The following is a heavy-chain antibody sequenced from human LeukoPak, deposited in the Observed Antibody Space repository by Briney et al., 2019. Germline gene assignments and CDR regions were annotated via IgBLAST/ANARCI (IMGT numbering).Heavy chain of an antibody. CDR3: ARDARQELLAGGFDF. J-gene: IGHJ4*02. V-gene: IGHV4-4*07. CDR2: IHASGTT. Sequence: SETLSLTCTVSGGSISSYYWSCIRQPAGKGLEWIGRIHASGTTNYDPSLKRRLTMSVDTSKNQFSLKLKSVTAADTAVYYCARDARQELLAGGFDFWGQGALVTVSS. D-gene: IGHD3-10*01. CDR1: GGSISSYY.